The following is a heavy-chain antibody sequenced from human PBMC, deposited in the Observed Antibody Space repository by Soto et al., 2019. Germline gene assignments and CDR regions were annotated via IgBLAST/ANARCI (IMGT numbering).Heavy chain of an antibody. V-gene: IGHV3-30*04. CDR2: ITYDARNT. Sequence: PGGSLRLSCTVSGFLFNTYAMHWVRQAPAKGLEWVAVITYDARNTYYADSVKGRFTISRDNSKNALYLQMDSLRPEDTAVYYCARPGSGYDVLTGQYFFYFHAVDVWGQGTTVTVSS. CDR3: ARPGSGYDVLTGQYFFYFHAVDV. CDR1: GFLFNTYA. J-gene: IGHJ6*02. D-gene: IGHD3-9*01.